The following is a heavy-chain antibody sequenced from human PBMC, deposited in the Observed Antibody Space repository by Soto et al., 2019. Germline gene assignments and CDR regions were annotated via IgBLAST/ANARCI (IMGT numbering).Heavy chain of an antibody. J-gene: IGHJ3*02. V-gene: IGHV1-2*04. D-gene: IGHD1-26*01. CDR3: ARTSGSHSIDAFDI. CDR2: INPNSGGT. CDR1: GYTFTGYY. Sequence: ASVKVSCKASGYTFTGYYMHWVRQAPGQGLEWMGWINPNSGGTNYAQKFQGWVTTTRDTSISTAYMELSRLRSDDTAVYYCARTSGSHSIDAFDIWGQGTMVTVSS.